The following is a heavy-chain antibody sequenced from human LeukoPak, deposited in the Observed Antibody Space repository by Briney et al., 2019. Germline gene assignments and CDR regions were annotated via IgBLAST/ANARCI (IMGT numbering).Heavy chain of an antibody. J-gene: IGHJ6*03. CDR1: GGSISSGGYY. D-gene: IGHD3-22*01. V-gene: IGHV4-30-2*01. CDR2: IYHSGST. CDR3: ARGRTYHYDSSGYTPQAYYYYYMDV. Sequence: SETLSLTCTVSGGSISSGGYYWSWIRQPPGKGLEWIGYIYHSGSTYYNPSLKSRVTISVDRSKNQFSLKLSSVTAADTAVYYCARGRTYHYDSSGYTPQAYYYYYMDVWGKGTTVTVSS.